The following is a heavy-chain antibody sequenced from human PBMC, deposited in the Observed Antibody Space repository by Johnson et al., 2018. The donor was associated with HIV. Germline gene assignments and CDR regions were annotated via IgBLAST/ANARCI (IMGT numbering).Heavy chain of an antibody. CDR2: ISYDGSNK. V-gene: IGHV3-30*18. Sequence: QEQLVESGGGLVQPGRSLRLSCAASGFTFDDYAMHWVRQAPGKGMEWVAVISYDGSNKYYADSVKGRFTISRDNSKNTLYLQMNSLRAEDTAVYYCAKLPGGNSGFVDAFDIWGQGTMVTVSS. J-gene: IGHJ3*02. D-gene: IGHD4-23*01. CDR1: GFTFDDYA. CDR3: AKLPGGNSGFVDAFDI.